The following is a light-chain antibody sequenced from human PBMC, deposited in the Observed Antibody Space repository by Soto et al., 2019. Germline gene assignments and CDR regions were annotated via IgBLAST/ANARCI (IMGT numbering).Light chain of an antibody. CDR3: GSYTTSSNYV. CDR2: DVS. Sequence: QSAVPQPASVSGSPGQSITISCTGTSSDIDAYNYVSWYQQHPGKAPKLMIYDVSNRPSGISNRFSGSKSGNTASLTISGLQAEDEADYYCGSYTTSSNYVFGTGTKVTVL. J-gene: IGLJ1*01. V-gene: IGLV2-14*01. CDR1: SSDIDAYNY.